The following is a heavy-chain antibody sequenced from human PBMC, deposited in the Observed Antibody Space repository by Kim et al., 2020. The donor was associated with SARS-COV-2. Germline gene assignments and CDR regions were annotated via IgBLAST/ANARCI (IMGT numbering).Heavy chain of an antibody. J-gene: IGHJ6*02. D-gene: IGHD3-10*01. CDR3: ARPQTGHYGMDV. V-gene: IGHV5-51*01. Sequence: RYRQSFEGQETLSADKSISTAYLQWSSLKASDTAMYYCARPQTGHYGMDVWGQGTTVTVSS.